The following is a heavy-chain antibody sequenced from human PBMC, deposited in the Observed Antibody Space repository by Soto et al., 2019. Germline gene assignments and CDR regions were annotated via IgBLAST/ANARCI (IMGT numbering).Heavy chain of an antibody. CDR1: GFTFSSYA. Sequence: PGGSLRLSCAASGFTFSSYAMSWVRQAPGKGLEWVSAISGSGGSTYYADSVKGRFTISRDNSKNTLYLQMNSLRAEDTAVYYCAKVYDILTGYLTEYYFDYWGQGTLVTVSS. J-gene: IGHJ4*02. V-gene: IGHV3-23*01. CDR3: AKVYDILTGYLTEYYFDY. CDR2: ISGSGGST. D-gene: IGHD3-9*01.